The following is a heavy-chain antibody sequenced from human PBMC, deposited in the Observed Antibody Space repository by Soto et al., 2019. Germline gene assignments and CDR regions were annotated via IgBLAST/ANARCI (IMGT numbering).Heavy chain of an antibody. J-gene: IGHJ5*02. V-gene: IGHV1-69*01. CDR2: IVPLFGTT. D-gene: IGHD6-13*01. Sequence: QVQLVQSGAEVKKPGSSVKVSCKASGGNFTSYAISWVRQAPGQGLEFMGGIVPLFGTTNYAHKFRGRVTMSADESTRTVYMEVSRLISEQTAVYYCAKASGRSWYNWFAPWRQGTLVTVST. CDR3: AKASGRSWYNWFAP. CDR1: GGNFTSYA.